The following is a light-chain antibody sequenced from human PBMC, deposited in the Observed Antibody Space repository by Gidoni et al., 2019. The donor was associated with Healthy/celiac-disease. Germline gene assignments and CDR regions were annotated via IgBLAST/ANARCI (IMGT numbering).Light chain of an antibody. CDR3: AAWDDSLSGRGV. CDR2: RNN. J-gene: IGLJ2*01. CDR1: RSNIGSNY. V-gene: IGLV1-47*01. Sequence: QSVLTQPPSASGTRGQRVTISCSGSRSNIGSNYVYWYQQLPGTAPKLLIYRNNQRPSGVPDRFSGSKSGTSASLAISGLRSEDEADYYCAAWDDSLSGRGVFGGGTKLTVL.